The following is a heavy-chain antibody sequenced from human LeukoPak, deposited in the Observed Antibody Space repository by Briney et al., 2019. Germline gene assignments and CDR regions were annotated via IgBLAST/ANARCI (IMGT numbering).Heavy chain of an antibody. V-gene: IGHV1-3*01. D-gene: IGHD6-13*01. CDR2: INAGNGNT. J-gene: IGHJ3*02. CDR1: GYTFTSYA. Sequence: ASVKVSCKASGYTFTSYAMHWVRQAPGQRLEWMGWINAGNGNTKYSQKFQGRVTITRDTSASTAYMEPSSLRSEDTAVYYCARVHSSSWYMRAFDIWGQGTMVTVSS. CDR3: ARVHSSSWYMRAFDI.